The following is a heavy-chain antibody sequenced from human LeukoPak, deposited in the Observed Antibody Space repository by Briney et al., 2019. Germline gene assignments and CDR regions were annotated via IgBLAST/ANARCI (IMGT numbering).Heavy chain of an antibody. Sequence: SETLSLTCTISGGPINNYYWSWIRQPPGKGLEWIGYIYYSGSTTYNPSLKSRVTISVDTSKNQFSLSLSSVTAADTAVYYCARHRPGPYDYWGQGTLVTVSS. D-gene: IGHD6-6*01. J-gene: IGHJ4*02. CDR2: IYYSGST. CDR3: ARHRPGPYDY. CDR1: GGPINNYY. V-gene: IGHV4-59*08.